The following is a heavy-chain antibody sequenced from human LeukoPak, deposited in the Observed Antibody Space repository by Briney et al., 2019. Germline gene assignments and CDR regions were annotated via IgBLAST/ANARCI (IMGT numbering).Heavy chain of an antibody. D-gene: IGHD2-2*01. Sequence: GSSVTVSFTASGYTFTIYYMHWVRQAPGQGLGRMGIINPSGGSTSYTQKFQGRVTMTRDMSTTTVYMELSSLRAEDTAVYYCARGPAWYQHFDYWGQGTLVTVSS. CDR1: GYTFTIYY. CDR3: ARGPAWYQHFDY. V-gene: IGHV1-46*01. CDR2: INPSGGST. J-gene: IGHJ4*02.